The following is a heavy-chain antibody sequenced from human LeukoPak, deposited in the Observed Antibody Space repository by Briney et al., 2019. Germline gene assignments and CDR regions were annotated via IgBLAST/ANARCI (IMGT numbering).Heavy chain of an antibody. CDR3: TKELHVAVAVADYYYFYMDV. CDR2: INGGGNTT. D-gene: IGHD6-19*01. J-gene: IGHJ6*03. V-gene: IGHV3-23*01. Sequence: GGSLRLSCAASGFAFISFAMGWVRQSPGKGLEWLSTINGGGNTTFYADSVKGRFTISRDNSKNTLYLHMDSLRPDDTAIYYCTKELHVAVAVADYYYFYMDVWGRGTAVTVSS. CDR1: GFAFISFA.